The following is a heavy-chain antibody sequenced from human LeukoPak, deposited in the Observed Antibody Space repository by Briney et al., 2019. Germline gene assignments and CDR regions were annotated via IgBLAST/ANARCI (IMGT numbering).Heavy chain of an antibody. CDR1: GFTFSSYG. Sequence: PGGSLRLSCAASGFTFSSYGMSWVRQAPGKGLECVSAISGSGGSTYYADSVKGRFTISRDNSKNTLYLQMNSLRAEDTAVYYCARRGYSYGADYWGQGTLVTVSS. V-gene: IGHV3-23*01. D-gene: IGHD5-18*01. CDR3: ARRGYSYGADY. J-gene: IGHJ4*02. CDR2: ISGSGGST.